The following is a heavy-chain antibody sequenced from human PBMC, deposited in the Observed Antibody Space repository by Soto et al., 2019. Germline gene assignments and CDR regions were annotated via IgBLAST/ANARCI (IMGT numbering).Heavy chain of an antibody. CDR3: ARDDSGFSGRHFIDYFNY. CDR2: INGGNGNT. Sequence: GVSVKVCCKASGDTFTCCGISSVRHAPGQGLEWMGWINGGNGNTNYSQNLQGRVTFTTDTSTSTAYMELRSLTSEDTAVYYCARDDSGFSGRHFIDYFNYWGQGALVTVSS. J-gene: IGHJ4*02. D-gene: IGHD5-12*01. CDR1: GDTFTCCG. V-gene: IGHV1-18*01.